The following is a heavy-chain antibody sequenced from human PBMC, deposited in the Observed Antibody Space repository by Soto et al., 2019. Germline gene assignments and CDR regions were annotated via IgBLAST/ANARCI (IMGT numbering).Heavy chain of an antibody. CDR3: AREQSAYYDRGAEYYFDY. V-gene: IGHV4-4*07. Sequence: PSETLSLTCTVSGGSISSYYWSWIRRPAGKGLEWIGRIYTSGSTNYNPSLKSRVTMSVDTSKNQFSLKLSSVTAADTAVYYCAREQSAYYDRGAEYYFDYWGQGTLVTVSS. D-gene: IGHD3-22*01. CDR1: GGSISSYY. CDR2: IYTSGST. J-gene: IGHJ4*02.